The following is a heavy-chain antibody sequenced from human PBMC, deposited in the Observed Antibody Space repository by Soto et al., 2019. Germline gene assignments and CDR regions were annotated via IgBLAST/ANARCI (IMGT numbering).Heavy chain of an antibody. CDR3: ARATRTWFDP. D-gene: IGHD4-17*01. J-gene: IGHJ5*02. CDR2: TYYTSKWYS. CDR1: ADSVSANSAT. V-gene: IGHV6-1*01. Sequence: SQTLSLTCSISADSVSANSATWHGISQSPSRGLEWVVRTYYTSKWYSECALSVKSILTTNPNTYKKQYSLQLNSVTPEDTAVYYCARATRTWFDPWGQGTLVTVSS.